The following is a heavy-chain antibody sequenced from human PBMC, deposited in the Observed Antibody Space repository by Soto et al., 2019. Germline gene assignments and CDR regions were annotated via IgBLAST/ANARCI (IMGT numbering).Heavy chain of an antibody. D-gene: IGHD4-17*01. CDR2: ISYDGSKK. Sequence: QVQLVESGGGVVQPGKSLRLSCAASGFTLSDFAMHWVRQAPGKGLEWVAVISYDGSKKYFADSVKGRFTISRNNSNNTLYLQMHGLRPEDTAVYHWASPVGDFARYFGYWGPGTLVTVSS. V-gene: IGHV3-30-3*01. J-gene: IGHJ4*02. CDR3: ASPVGDFARYFGY. CDR1: GFTLSDFA.